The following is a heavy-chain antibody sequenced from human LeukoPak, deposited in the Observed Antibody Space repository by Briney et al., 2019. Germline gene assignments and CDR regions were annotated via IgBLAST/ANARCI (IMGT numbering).Heavy chain of an antibody. V-gene: IGHV3-23*01. CDR2: ISSFGDNT. CDR1: GFTFSSYA. J-gene: IGHJ4*02. CDR3: AKDHYDFWSGYPPN. D-gene: IGHD3-3*01. Sequence: GGSLRLSCAAFGFTFSSYAMSWVRQAPGKGLEWVSGISSFGDNTYYADSVRGRFTISRDNSKNTLYLQMNSLRAEDTAVYYCAKDHYDFWSGYPPNWGQGTLVTVSS.